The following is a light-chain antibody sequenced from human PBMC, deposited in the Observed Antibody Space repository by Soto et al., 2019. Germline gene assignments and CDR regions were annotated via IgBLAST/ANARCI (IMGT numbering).Light chain of an antibody. V-gene: IGLV2-14*01. Sequence: QSALTQPASVSGSPGQSITIPCSGRSSDLGGLNYVSWYQQHPGKVPKLIIYKVDNRPSGISDRFSASKSGNTASLTISGLQAEDEAHYYCSSYAGTYTYVFGIGTKVTVL. CDR2: KVD. J-gene: IGLJ1*01. CDR1: SSDLGGLNY. CDR3: SSYAGTYTYV.